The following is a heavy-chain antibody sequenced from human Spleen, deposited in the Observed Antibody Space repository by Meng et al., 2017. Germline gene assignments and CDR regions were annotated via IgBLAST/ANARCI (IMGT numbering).Heavy chain of an antibody. J-gene: IGHJ4*02. CDR3: ASWIYSCGWQ. V-gene: IGHV4/OR15-8*02. Sequence: QVLLQGSGPGLVKPSGTRSLTCVVSGGSISSIDWWSWVRQPPGKGLEWIGEIYHGGDTNYNPSLKSRVTIAIDRSKNQFSLKLSSVTAADTAVYYCASWIYSCGWQWGQGTLVTVSS. CDR1: GGSISSIDW. CDR2: IYHGGDT. D-gene: IGHD6-19*01.